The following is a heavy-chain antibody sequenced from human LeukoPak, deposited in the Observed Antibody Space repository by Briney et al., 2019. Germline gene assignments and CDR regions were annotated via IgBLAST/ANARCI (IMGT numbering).Heavy chain of an antibody. J-gene: IGHJ4*02. V-gene: IGHV3-7*04. CDR3: AKDPVAGKFDS. Sequence: PGGSLRLSCAASGFTFSSYWMSWVRQAPGKGLEWVANIKPDGSDKYYVDSVKGRFTVSRDNAKNSLYLQMNSLRAEDTAVYYCAKDPVAGKFDSWRQGTLVTVSS. D-gene: IGHD6-19*01. CDR2: IKPDGSDK. CDR1: GFTFSSYW.